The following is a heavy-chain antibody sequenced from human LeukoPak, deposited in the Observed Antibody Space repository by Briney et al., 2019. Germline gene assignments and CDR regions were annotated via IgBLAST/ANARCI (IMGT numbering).Heavy chain of an antibody. CDR3: ARERSSGYYSYYFDY. Sequence: GGSLRLSCAASGFTVSSNYMSWVRQAPGKGLERVSVIYSGGSTYYADSVKGRFTISRDNSKNTLYLQMNSLRAEDTAVYYCARERSSGYYSYYFDYWGQGTLVTVSS. CDR2: IYSGGST. D-gene: IGHD3-22*01. V-gene: IGHV3-53*01. J-gene: IGHJ4*02. CDR1: GFTVSSNY.